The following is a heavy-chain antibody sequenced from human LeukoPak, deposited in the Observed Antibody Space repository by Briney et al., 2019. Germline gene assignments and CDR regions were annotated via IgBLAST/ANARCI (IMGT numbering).Heavy chain of an antibody. CDR3: AREPPGISPRGLLNWFDP. CDR1: GGSISSSSYY. Sequence: PSETLSLTCTVSGGSISSSSYYWGWIRQPPGKGLEWIGSIYYSGSTYYNPSLKSRVTISVDTSKNQFSLKLSSVTAADTAVYYCAREPPGISPRGLLNWFDPWGQGTLVTVSS. D-gene: IGHD1-26*01. J-gene: IGHJ5*02. V-gene: IGHV4-39*07. CDR2: IYYSGST.